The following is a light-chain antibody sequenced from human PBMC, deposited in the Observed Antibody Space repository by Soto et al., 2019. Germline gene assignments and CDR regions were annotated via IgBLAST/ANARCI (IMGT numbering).Light chain of an antibody. CDR3: QSYDSSLTGSKVV. J-gene: IGLJ2*01. CDR1: SSNIGAGYD. CDR2: GNN. Sequence: QSVLTQPPSVSGAPGQRVTISCTGSSSNIGAGYDVHWYQQFPGTAPKLLIYGNNNRPSGVPDRFSGSKSGTSVSLAITGLQPEDEADYYCQSYDSSLTGSKVVFGGGTKLTVL. V-gene: IGLV1-40*01.